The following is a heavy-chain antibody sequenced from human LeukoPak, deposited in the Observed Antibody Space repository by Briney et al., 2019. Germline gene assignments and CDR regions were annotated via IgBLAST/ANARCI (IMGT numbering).Heavy chain of an antibody. CDR2: ISSSGSTI. CDR3: ARVSSRPNYYMDV. V-gene: IGHV3-48*03. Sequence: PGGSLRLSCAASGFTFSSYEMNWVRQAPGKGLEWVSYISSSGSTIYYADSVKGRFTISRDNAKNSLYLQMNSLRAEDTAVYYCARVSSRPNYYMDVWGKGTTVTISS. J-gene: IGHJ6*03. D-gene: IGHD6-13*01. CDR1: GFTFSSYE.